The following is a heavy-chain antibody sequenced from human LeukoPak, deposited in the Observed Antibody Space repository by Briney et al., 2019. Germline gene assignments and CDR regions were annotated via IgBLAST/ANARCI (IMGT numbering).Heavy chain of an antibody. CDR2: ISAYNGNT. J-gene: IGHJ3*02. V-gene: IGHV1-18*01. CDR3: ARFDAFDI. Sequence: AASVKVSCKASGGTFSSYAISWVRQAPGQGLEWMGWISAYNGNTNYAQKLQGRVTMTTDTSTSTAYMELRSLRSDDTAVYYCARFDAFDIWGQGTMVTVSS. CDR1: GGTFSSYA.